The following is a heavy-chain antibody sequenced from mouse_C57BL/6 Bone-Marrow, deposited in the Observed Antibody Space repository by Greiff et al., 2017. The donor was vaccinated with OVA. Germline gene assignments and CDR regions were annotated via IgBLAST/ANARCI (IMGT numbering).Heavy chain of an antibody. CDR3: ASIYSNYVGYFDV. V-gene: IGHV2-2*01. Sequence: VQLVESGPGLVQPSQRLSITCTVSGFSLTSYGVHWVRQSPGKGLEWLGVIWSGGSTDYNAAFISRLSISKDNSKSQVFFKMNSLQADDTAIYYCASIYSNYVGYFDVWGTGTTVTVSS. J-gene: IGHJ1*03. D-gene: IGHD2-5*01. CDR2: IWSGGST. CDR1: GFSLTSYG.